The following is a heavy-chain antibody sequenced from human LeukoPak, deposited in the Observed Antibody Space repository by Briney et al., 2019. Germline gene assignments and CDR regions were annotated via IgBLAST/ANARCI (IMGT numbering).Heavy chain of an antibody. CDR2: IIPILGIA. CDR3: ARAGYSYGSFDY. D-gene: IGHD5-18*01. J-gene: IGHJ4*02. V-gene: IGHV1-69*04. Sequence: SVKVSCKASGGTFSSYAISWVRQAPGQGLEWMGRIIPILGIANYAQKFQGRVTITADKSTRTAYVELSSLRSEDTAVYYCARAGYSYGSFDYWGQGTLVAVSS. CDR1: GGTFSSYA.